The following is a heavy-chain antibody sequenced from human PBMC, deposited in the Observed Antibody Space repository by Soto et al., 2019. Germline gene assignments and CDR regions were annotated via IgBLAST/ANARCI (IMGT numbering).Heavy chain of an antibody. J-gene: IGHJ3*02. Sequence: GSLRLSCAASGFTLSSYAMHWVRQAPGKGLEWVAVISYDGSNKYYADSVKGRFTISRDNSKNTLYLQMNSLRAEDTAVYYCARDIDYYDSSGPFDIWGQGTMVTVS. D-gene: IGHD3-22*01. CDR3: ARDIDYYDSSGPFDI. V-gene: IGHV3-30-3*01. CDR2: ISYDGSNK. CDR1: GFTLSSYA.